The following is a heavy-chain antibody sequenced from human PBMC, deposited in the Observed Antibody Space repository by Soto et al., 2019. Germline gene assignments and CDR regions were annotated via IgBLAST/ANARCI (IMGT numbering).Heavy chain of an antibody. Sequence: QVQLVQSGPEVKRPGAPVKVSCKTSGYTFTAYGISWVRQAPGQGLEWVGWISGYNDRTNYAQRLQGRVTVTTDTSTTTAYMELSSLRSDDTAVYYCARDHKTWIEIFEYWGQGTLVTVSS. CDR3: ARDHKTWIEIFEY. CDR2: ISGYNDRT. V-gene: IGHV1-18*04. J-gene: IGHJ4*02. D-gene: IGHD5-18*01. CDR1: GYTFTAYG.